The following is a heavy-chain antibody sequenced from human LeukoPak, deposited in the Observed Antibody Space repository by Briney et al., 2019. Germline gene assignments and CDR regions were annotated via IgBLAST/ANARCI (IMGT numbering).Heavy chain of an antibody. V-gene: IGHV4-59*01. CDR2: IYYTGCT. D-gene: IGHD6-13*01. Sequence: SETLSLTCTISGGSISSYYWSWIRQPPGKGLEWIGYIYYTGCTNHNPSLRSRVTISVDTSKNQFSLKLSSVTAADTAVYYCARARSSSPKWPYYYYYYMDVWGKGTTVTISS. J-gene: IGHJ6*03. CDR1: GGSISSYY. CDR3: ARARSSSPKWPYYYYYYMDV.